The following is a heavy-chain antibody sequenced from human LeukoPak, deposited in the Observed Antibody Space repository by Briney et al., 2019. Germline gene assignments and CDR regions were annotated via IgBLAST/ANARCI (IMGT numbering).Heavy chain of an antibody. D-gene: IGHD3-22*01. J-gene: IGHJ3*02. V-gene: IGHV4-34*01. CDR3: ARSPRNYYDSRGQIRGAFDT. CDR2: IHHSGST. Sequence: SETLSLTCAVYGGSFSGYYWSWIRQPPGKGLEWIGEIHHSGSTKYNPSLKSRVTISVDTSKNQFSLRLSSVTAADTAVYYCARSPRNYYDSRGQIRGAFDTWGQGTMVTVSS. CDR1: GGSFSGYY.